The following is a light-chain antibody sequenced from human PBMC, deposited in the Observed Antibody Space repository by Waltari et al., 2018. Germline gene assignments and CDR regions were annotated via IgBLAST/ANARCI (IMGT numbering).Light chain of an antibody. Sequence: LVLTQSPSASASLGASVKLTCTLSSGYSSNVXXXXXLWEGKAPRYLMKVNSDGRHRKGDDSPVRVAAAKSGTERQLTISSLQSEDEADYFCQTGGHGTWVFGGGTKLTVL. V-gene: IGLV4-69*01. CDR2: VNSDGRH. J-gene: IGLJ3*02. CDR3: QTGGHGTWV. CDR1: SGYSSNV.